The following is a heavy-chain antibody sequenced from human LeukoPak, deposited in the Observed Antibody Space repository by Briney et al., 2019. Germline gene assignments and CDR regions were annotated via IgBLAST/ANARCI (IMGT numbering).Heavy chain of an antibody. D-gene: IGHD3-10*01. Sequence: GRSLRLSCAASGFTFDDYAMHWVRQAPGKGLEWVSGISWNSGSIGYADSVKGRFTISRDNAKNSLYLQMNSLRAEDTAVYYCARDEVVFRGPNHDAFDIWGQGTMVTVSS. CDR1: GFTFDDYA. CDR2: ISWNSGSI. CDR3: ARDEVVFRGPNHDAFDI. J-gene: IGHJ3*02. V-gene: IGHV3-9*01.